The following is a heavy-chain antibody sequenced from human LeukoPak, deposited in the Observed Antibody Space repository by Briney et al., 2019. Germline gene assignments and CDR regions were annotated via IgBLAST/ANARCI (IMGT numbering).Heavy chain of an antibody. J-gene: IGHJ4*02. Sequence: ASVKVSCKASGYTFTGYYMHWVRQAPGQGLEWMGWINPNSGGTNYAQKFQGRVTMTRDTSISTAYMELSRLRSDDTAVYYCARDVGIVGATLDYWGQGTLVTVSS. CDR2: INPNSGGT. V-gene: IGHV1-2*02. CDR3: ARDVGIVGATLDY. D-gene: IGHD1-26*01. CDR1: GYTFTGYY.